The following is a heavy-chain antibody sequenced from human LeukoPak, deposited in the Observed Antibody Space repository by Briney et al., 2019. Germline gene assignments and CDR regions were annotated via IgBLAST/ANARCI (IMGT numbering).Heavy chain of an antibody. CDR2: IYYSGSA. CDR1: SVSISSVDYF. V-gene: IGHV4-30-4*08. CDR3: AREGVVSRFTDD. J-gene: IGHJ4*02. D-gene: IGHD2-2*01. Sequence: PSETLSLTCTVSSVSISSVDYFWRWIRQPPEKSLEWIGYIYYSGSAHYNPSVKSLNTITLNTSQNQASVRLSSDSTAETPMSDGAREGVVSRFTDDWSKGTLVTVPS.